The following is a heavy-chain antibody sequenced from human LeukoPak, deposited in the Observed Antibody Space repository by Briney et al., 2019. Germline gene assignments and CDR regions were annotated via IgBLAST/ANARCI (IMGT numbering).Heavy chain of an antibody. CDR2: ITSSSSYI. J-gene: IGHJ6*03. CDR1: GFTFSSYS. Sequence: GGSLRLSCAASGFTFSSYSMNCVRQAPGKGLEWVSSITSSSSYIYYADSVKGRFTISRDNAKNSLYLQMNSLRAEDTAVYYCARSLSGYAGGGYYYYMDVWGKGTTVTVSS. CDR3: ARSLSGYAGGGYYYYMDV. D-gene: IGHD5-12*01. V-gene: IGHV3-21*01.